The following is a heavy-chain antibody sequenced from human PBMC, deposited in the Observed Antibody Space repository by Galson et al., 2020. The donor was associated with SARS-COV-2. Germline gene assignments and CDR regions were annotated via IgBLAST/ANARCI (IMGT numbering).Heavy chain of an antibody. V-gene: IGHV3-7*03. D-gene: IGHD4-17*01. CDR1: GFTFSSYW. CDR2: IKQDGSEK. CDR3: ARLAYGDSDNSYYFDY. J-gene: IGHJ4*02. Sequence: GESLKISCAASGFTFSSYWMSWVRQAPGKGLEWVANIKQDGSEKYYVDSVKGRFTISRDNAKNSLYLQMNSLRAEDTAVYYCARLAYGDSDNSYYFDYWGQGTLVTVSS.